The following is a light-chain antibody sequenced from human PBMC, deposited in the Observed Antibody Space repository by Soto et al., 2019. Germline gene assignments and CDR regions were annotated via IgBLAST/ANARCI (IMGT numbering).Light chain of an antibody. CDR2: AAS. J-gene: IGKJ4*01. CDR3: QQLNTYPLT. V-gene: IGKV1-9*01. Sequence: DIQLTQSPSFLSASVGDRVTITCRASQGISSYLAWYQQKPGKAPKLLIYAASTLQGGVPSRFSGSESGTEFTLTIRSMQTEDFANYYCQQLNTYPLTFGGGTKVDIK. CDR1: QGISSY.